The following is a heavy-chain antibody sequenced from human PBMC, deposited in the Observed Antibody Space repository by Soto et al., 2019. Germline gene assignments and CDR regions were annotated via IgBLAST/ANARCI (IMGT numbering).Heavy chain of an antibody. Sequence: GESLKISCAASGFTFSSYGMHWVRQAPGKGLEWVAVIWYDGSNKYYADSVKGRFTISRDNSKNTLYLQMNSLRAEDTAVYYCAREGYYYDSSGYYPFDYWGQGTLVTVSS. CDR3: AREGYYYDSSGYYPFDY. CDR2: IWYDGSNK. V-gene: IGHV3-33*01. J-gene: IGHJ4*02. D-gene: IGHD3-22*01. CDR1: GFTFSSYG.